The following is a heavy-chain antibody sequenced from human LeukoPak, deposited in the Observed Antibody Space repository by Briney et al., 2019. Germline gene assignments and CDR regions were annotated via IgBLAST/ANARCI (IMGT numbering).Heavy chain of an antibody. CDR2: IWYDGSNK. Sequence: PGGSLRLSCAASGFTFSSYGMHWVRQAPGKGLEWVAVIWYDGSNKYYADSVKGRFTISRDNSKNTLYLQMNSLRAEDTAVYYCAAGYCSSTSCSYFDYWGQGTLVTVSS. D-gene: IGHD2-2*01. CDR1: GFTFSSYG. J-gene: IGHJ4*02. V-gene: IGHV3-33*01. CDR3: AAGYCSSTSCSYFDY.